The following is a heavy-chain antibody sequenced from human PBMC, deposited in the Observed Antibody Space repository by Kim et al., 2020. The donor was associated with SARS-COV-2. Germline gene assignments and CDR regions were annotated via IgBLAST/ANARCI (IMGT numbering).Heavy chain of an antibody. CDR3: TRWDYDSSGYYYGFDY. J-gene: IGHJ4*02. V-gene: IGHV3-49*03. CDR1: GFTFGDYT. CDR2: IRSKTYGETT. D-gene: IGHD3-22*01. Sequence: GGSLRLSCTGSGFTFGDYTMTWFRQAPGKGLEWVGLIRSKTYGETTDYAASVKGRFTISRDDSKSIAYVQMKSLKTEDTAVYYCTRWDYDSSGYYYGFDYWGQGNLAPVSS.